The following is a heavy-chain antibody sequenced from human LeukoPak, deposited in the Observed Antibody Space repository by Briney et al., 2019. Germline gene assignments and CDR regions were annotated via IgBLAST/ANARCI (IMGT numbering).Heavy chain of an antibody. V-gene: IGHV3-23*01. CDR2: ISGSGGST. Sequence: GGSLRLSCAASGITFSNYAMTWVRQAPGKGLEWVSAISGSGGSTYYADSVKGRFTISRDNSKNTLYLQMNSLRAEDTAVYYCAKVDAYYYDSSGYYYVPFDYWGQGTLVTVSS. D-gene: IGHD3-22*01. CDR3: AKVDAYYYDSSGYYYVPFDY. J-gene: IGHJ4*02. CDR1: GITFSNYA.